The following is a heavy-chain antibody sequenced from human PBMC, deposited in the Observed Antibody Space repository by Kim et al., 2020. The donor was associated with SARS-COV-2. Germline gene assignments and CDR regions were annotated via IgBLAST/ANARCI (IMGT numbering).Heavy chain of an antibody. CDR2: TNGDETST. CDR1: GFIFSSYW. Sequence: GGSLRLSCAASGFIFSSYWMHWVRQVPGKGLVWVSRTNGDETSTTYADSVKGRFTISRDNAKNTLYLQMNSLRAEDTAVYYCARVPLRSSGSYYYFDHWGQGTLVTVSS. CDR3: ARVPLRSSGSYYYFDH. V-gene: IGHV3-74*01. D-gene: IGHD1-26*01. J-gene: IGHJ4*02.